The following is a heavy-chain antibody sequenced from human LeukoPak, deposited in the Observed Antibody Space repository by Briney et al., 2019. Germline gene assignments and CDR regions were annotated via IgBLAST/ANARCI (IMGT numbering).Heavy chain of an antibody. CDR3: ARESGGSWTIYDH. CDR2: ISGRGSGI. J-gene: IGHJ5*02. V-gene: IGHV3-11*01. CDR1: GFSFSDYY. D-gene: IGHD2-15*01. Sequence: GRSLRLSCAASGFSFSDYYMSWIRQAPGKGLEWLSYISGRGSGIYYADSVKGRFTVSRDNTKNSLYLQLSGLRAEDTALYYCARESGGSWTIYDHWGQGTLVTVSS.